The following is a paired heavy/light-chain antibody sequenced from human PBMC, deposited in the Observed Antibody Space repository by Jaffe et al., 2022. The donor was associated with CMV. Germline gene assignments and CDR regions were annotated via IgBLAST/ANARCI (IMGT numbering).Heavy chain of an antibody. J-gene: IGHJ4*02. CDR1: GFTFGTYD. V-gene: IGHV3-21*01. CDR3: ARDPNWGSGY. CDR2: ITRSGSSM. D-gene: IGHD7-27*01. Sequence: EVQLVQSGGGLVKPGGSLRLSCAASGFTFGTYDMTWVRQAPGKGLEWVSSITRSGSSMSYADSVRGRFTISRDNAKNSLYLQMSSLRAEDTAIYYCARDPNWGSGYWGQGMLVTVSS.
Light chain of an antibody. CDR1: QSLVHSDGITY. V-gene: IGKV2-30*02. Sequence: DVVMTQSPLSLPVTLGQPASISCRSSQSLVHSDGITYLSWFQQRPGQSPRCLIYNVSKRDSGVPDRFSGSGSGTDFTLKISRVEAEDVGVYYCMQGTHWTPGFTFGPGTKVDIK. CDR3: MQGTHWTPGFT. CDR2: NVS. J-gene: IGKJ3*01.